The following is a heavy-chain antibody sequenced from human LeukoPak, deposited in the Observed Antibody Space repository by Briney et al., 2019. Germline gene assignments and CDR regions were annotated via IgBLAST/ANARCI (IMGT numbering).Heavy chain of an antibody. CDR3: ARNNIAGAYLPTTD. J-gene: IGHJ4*02. CDR1: GYTLTELS. Sequence: ASVKVSCKVSGYTLTELSMHWVRQAPGQGLEWMGWISAYNGNTNYAQKLQGRVTMTTDTSTSTAYMELRSLRSDDTAVYYCARNNIAGAYLPTTDWGQGTLVTVSS. D-gene: IGHD6-19*01. V-gene: IGHV1-18*01. CDR2: ISAYNGNT.